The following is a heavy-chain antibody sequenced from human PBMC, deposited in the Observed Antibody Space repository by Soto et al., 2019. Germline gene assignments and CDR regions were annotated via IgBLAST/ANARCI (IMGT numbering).Heavy chain of an antibody. Sequence: SVQVCFKASGGPFSSYAISLVREAPGQGLEWMGGIIPIFGTANYAQKFQGRVTITADESTSTAYMELSSLRSEDTAVYYCARDGNPAIEAAGTFDYWGQGTMVTVSS. V-gene: IGHV1-69*13. CDR1: GGPFSSYA. D-gene: IGHD6-13*01. CDR3: ARDGNPAIEAAGTFDY. J-gene: IGHJ4*02. CDR2: IIPIFGTA.